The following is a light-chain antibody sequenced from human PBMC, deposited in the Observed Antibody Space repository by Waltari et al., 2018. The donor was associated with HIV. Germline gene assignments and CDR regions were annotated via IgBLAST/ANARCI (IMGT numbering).Light chain of an antibody. CDR2: CAS. Sequence: DVLVTQSPDSLAVSVGDRVTLNCQSSRKLLYSSNNKSYLAWYQQKAGKRPKLLIYCASTRESGVPDRFSGSGSGTDFTLTISSLQAEDVAVYYCQQYYSVPYTFGQGTKLEIK. CDR3: QQYYSVPYT. J-gene: IGKJ2*01. V-gene: IGKV4-1*01. CDR1: RKLLYSSNNKSY.